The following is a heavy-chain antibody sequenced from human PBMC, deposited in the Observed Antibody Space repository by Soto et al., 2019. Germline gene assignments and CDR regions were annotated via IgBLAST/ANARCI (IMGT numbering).Heavy chain of an antibody. Sequence: PGGSLRLSCAVSGFTFSSYAMSWVRQAPGKGLEWVSAISGSGGSTFYADSVKGRFTISRDNSKNTLYLQMNSLRAEDTATYYCAKDDQYSSSWSDYWGQGTLVTVSS. D-gene: IGHD6-13*01. V-gene: IGHV3-23*01. CDR2: ISGSGGST. CDR3: AKDDQYSSSWSDY. CDR1: GFTFSSYA. J-gene: IGHJ4*02.